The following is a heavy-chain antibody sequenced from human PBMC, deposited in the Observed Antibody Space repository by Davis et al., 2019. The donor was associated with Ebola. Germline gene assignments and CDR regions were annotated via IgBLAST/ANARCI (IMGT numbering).Heavy chain of an antibody. CDR1: GFTFSSYA. D-gene: IGHD2-2*01. CDR3: ARELKIVVVPAAIGADAFDI. V-gene: IGHV3-23*01. CDR2: ISGSGGST. Sequence: GESLKISCAASGFTFSSYAMSWVRQAPGKGLEWVSAISGSGGSTYYADSVKGRFTISRDNSKNTLYLQMNSLRAEDTAVYYCARELKIVVVPAAIGADAFDIWGQGTMVTVSS. J-gene: IGHJ3*02.